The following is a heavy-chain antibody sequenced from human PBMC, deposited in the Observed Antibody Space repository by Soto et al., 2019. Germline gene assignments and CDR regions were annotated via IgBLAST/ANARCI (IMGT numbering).Heavy chain of an antibody. CDR3: ARDKITGLFDY. J-gene: IGHJ4*02. D-gene: IGHD2-8*02. Sequence: SETLSLTCAVYGGSFSGYYWTWIRQPPGTGLEWIGEINHSGSTNYNPSLKSRVTISVDTSKNRFSLKLTSVTAADTAVYYCARDKITGLFDYWGQGTLVTVSS. CDR2: INHSGST. V-gene: IGHV4-34*01. CDR1: GGSFSGYY.